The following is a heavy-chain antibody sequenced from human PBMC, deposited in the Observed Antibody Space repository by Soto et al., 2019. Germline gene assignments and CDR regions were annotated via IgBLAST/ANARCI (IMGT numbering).Heavy chain of an antibody. CDR2: IYISGST. Sequence: PSETLSLTCSVSGGSISSHYWSWIRQPAGKGLEWIGLIYISGSTNYNPSLKSRVTMSVDTSKSQFSLKLSSVTAADTAVYYCAGYDSSGYYLDYWGQGTLVTV. V-gene: IGHV4-4*07. J-gene: IGHJ4*02. D-gene: IGHD3-22*01. CDR1: GGSISSHY. CDR3: AGYDSSGYYLDY.